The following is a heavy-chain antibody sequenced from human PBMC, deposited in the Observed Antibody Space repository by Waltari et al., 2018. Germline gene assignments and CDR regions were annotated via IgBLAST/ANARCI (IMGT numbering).Heavy chain of an antibody. CDR1: GGSISSYY. V-gene: IGHV4-59*01. D-gene: IGHD6-19*01. J-gene: IGHJ6*02. CDR3: ARVYSSGWRYYYYGMDV. Sequence: QVQLQESGPGLVKPSETLSLTCTVSGGSISSYYWSWIRQPPGKGLEWIGYIYYSGSTNYNPSLKSRVTISVDTSKNQFSLKLSSVTAADTAVYYCARVYSSGWRYYYYGMDVWGQGTTVTVSS. CDR2: IYYSGST.